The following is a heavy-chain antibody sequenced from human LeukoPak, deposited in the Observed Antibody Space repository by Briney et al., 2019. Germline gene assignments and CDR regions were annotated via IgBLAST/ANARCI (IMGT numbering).Heavy chain of an antibody. CDR1: GYTFTSYD. CDR2: MNPNSGNT. J-gene: IGHJ6*02. D-gene: IGHD2-2*01. CDR3: ARGGYCSSTSCYLSYGMDV. Sequence: ASVKVSCKASGYTFTSYDINWVRQATGQGLEWMGWMNPNSGNTGYAQKFQGRVTMTRNTSISTAYMELSSLRSEDTAVYYCARGGYCSSTSCYLSYGMDVWGQGTTVTVPS. V-gene: IGHV1-8*01.